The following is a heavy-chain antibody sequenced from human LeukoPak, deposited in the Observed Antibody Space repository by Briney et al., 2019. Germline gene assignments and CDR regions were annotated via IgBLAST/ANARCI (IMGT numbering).Heavy chain of an antibody. CDR1: GFTFSSYA. V-gene: IGHV3-23*01. J-gene: IGHJ4*02. CDR3: AKLHRSSTSCYTFVDY. Sequence: PGGSLRLSCAASGFTFSSYAMSWVRQAPGKGLEWVSAISGSGGSTYYADSVKGRFTISRDNSKNTLYLQMNSLRAEDTAVYYCAKLHRSSTSCYTFVDYWGQGTLVTVSS. CDR2: ISGSGGST. D-gene: IGHD2-2*02.